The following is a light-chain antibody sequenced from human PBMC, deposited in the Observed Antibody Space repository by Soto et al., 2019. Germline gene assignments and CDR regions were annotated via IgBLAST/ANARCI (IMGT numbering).Light chain of an antibody. V-gene: IGKV3-20*01. CDR1: QSVSSSY. J-gene: IGKJ5*01. CDR2: GAS. CDR3: QQYGSSLIT. Sequence: EIVLTQSPGTLSLSPGERDTIYCRASQSVSSSYLAWYQQKPGQAPRLLIYGASSRATGIPDRFSGSGSGTDFTLTISRLEPEDFAVYYCQQYGSSLITFGQGTRLEIK.